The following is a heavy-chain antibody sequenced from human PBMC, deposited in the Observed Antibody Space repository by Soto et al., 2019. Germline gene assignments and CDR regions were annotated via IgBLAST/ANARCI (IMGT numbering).Heavy chain of an antibody. CDR3: AHKGYGDFPLCY. CDR1: GFSLSTNGVG. V-gene: IGHV2-5*01. D-gene: IGHD4-17*01. Sequence: QITLKESGPTLVKPTQTLTLTCRFYGFSLSTNGVGVGWIRQHPGKALKRLAVIYWYDSKHYSPSLESRLTITKDTSKNHVVLTITNMDPVDTATYYGAHKGYGDFPLCYWGQRTILPVSS. CDR2: IYWYDSK. J-gene: IGHJ4*02.